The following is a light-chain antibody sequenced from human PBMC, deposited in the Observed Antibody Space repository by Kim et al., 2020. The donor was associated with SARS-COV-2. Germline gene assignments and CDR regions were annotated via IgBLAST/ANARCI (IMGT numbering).Light chain of an antibody. CDR1: QSVSNN. CDR2: DTS. V-gene: IGKV3-15*01. J-gene: IGKJ4*01. CDR3: QQYNNWPPLT. Sequence: RGERATHSCRASQSVSNNLAWYQQKPCQAPRLLIFDTSTRATGIPARFSGSGSGTEFTLTISSLQSEDFAVYYCQQYNNWPPLTFGGGTKVDIK.